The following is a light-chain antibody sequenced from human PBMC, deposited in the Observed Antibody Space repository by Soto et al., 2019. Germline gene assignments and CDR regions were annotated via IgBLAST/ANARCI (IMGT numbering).Light chain of an antibody. V-gene: IGLV1-44*01. CDR2: SNK. Sequence: QLVLTQPPSASGTPGQRVTISCSGSNSNIGSNTVTWYQQLPGTAPKVLIYSNKQRPSGVPDRFSGSKSGTSASLAISGLQSEDEADYYCATWDDSLNGHWVFGGGTKLTVL. CDR3: ATWDDSLNGHWV. J-gene: IGLJ3*02. CDR1: NSNIGSNT.